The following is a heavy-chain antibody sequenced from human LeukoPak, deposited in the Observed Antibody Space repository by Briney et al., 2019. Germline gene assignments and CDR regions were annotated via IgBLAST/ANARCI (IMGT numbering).Heavy chain of an antibody. D-gene: IGHD3-22*01. V-gene: IGHV3-30*03. Sequence: GRSLRLSCAASGFTFSSYGMHWVRQAPGKGLEWVAVISYDGSNKYYADSVKGRFTISRDNSKNTLYLQMNSLRAEDTAVYYCARGGYYDSSGYYSIAFDIWGQGTMVTVSS. CDR3: ARGGYYDSSGYYSIAFDI. CDR1: GFTFSSYG. J-gene: IGHJ3*02. CDR2: ISYDGSNK.